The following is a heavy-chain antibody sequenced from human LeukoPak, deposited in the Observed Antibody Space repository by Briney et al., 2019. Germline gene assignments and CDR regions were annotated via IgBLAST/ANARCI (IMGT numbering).Heavy chain of an antibody. CDR1: GYRFTGYY. CDR3: ARGSDYDDYFYMDF. CDR2: MNPKSGAT. J-gene: IGHJ6*03. V-gene: IGHV1-2*02. Sequence: ASVKVSCKTSGYRFTGYYLHWVRQAPGQGLEWMGWMNPKSGATDYARKFQGRVTMTRDTSISTAYMELTRLRSDDTAVYFCARGSDYDDYFYMDFWGKGTRVTVSS.